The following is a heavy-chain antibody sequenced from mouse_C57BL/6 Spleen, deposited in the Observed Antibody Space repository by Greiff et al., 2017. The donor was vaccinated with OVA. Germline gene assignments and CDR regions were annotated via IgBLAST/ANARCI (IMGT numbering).Heavy chain of an antibody. V-gene: IGHV5-6*01. CDR2: ISSGGSYT. CDR3: ARVRDSSYYFDY. J-gene: IGHJ2*01. Sequence: VQLKESGGDLVKPGGSLKLSCAASGFTFSSYGMSWVRQTPDKRLEWVATISSGGSYTYYPDSVKGRFTISRDNAKNTLYLQMSSLKSEDTAMYYCARVRDSSYYFDYWGQGTTLTVSS. CDR1: GFTFSSYG.